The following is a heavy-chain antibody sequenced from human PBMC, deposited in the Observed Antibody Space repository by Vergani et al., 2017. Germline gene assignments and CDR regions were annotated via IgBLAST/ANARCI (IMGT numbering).Heavy chain of an antibody. V-gene: IGHV3-23*01. CDR1: GFTFGSYA. Sequence: EMQLLESGGGLVKPGGSLGLSCAASGFTFGSYAMTWVRQAPGKGLVWVSALSASGHNTYHADSVKGRVTISRDNSKNTLYLQMNSLRAEDTAVYYCARLSXDTAPYLQGGYDCWGQGTLVSVSS. CDR2: LSASGHNT. D-gene: IGHD5-18*01. J-gene: IGHJ4*02. CDR3: ARLSXDTAPYLQGGYDC.